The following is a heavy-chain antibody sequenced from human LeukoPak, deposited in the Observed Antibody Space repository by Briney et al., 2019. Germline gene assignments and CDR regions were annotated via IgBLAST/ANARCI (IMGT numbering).Heavy chain of an antibody. V-gene: IGHV3-74*01. CDR2: INAGGSST. D-gene: IGHD1-14*01. J-gene: IGHJ4*02. CDR3: GRSNQADDY. CDR1: GFTFSSYW. Sequence: PGGSLRLSCAASGFTFSSYWMRWVRQVPGKGLVWVSRINAGGSSTTYADSVKGRFTISRDNAKNTLYLQMDSLRADDTGVYYCGRSNQADDYWGQGTLVTVSS.